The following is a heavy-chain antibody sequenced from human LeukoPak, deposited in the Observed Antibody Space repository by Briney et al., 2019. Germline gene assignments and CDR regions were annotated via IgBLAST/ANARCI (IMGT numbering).Heavy chain of an antibody. D-gene: IGHD6-6*01. CDR1: GFTFSSYA. CDR3: ARESLLIAAPFDY. Sequence: GRSLRLSCAASGFTFSSYAMHWVRQAPGKGLEWVAVISYDGSNKYNADSVKGRFTISRDNSKNTLYLQMNSLRAEDTAVYYCARESLLIAAPFDYWGQGTLVTVSS. CDR2: ISYDGSNK. V-gene: IGHV3-30-3*01. J-gene: IGHJ4*02.